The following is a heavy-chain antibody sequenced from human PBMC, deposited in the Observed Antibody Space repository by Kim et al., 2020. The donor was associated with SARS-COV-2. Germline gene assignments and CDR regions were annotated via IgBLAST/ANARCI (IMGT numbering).Heavy chain of an antibody. D-gene: IGHD1-1*01. Sequence: SETLSLTCAVSGYSISSSNWWGWIRQPPGKGLEWIGYIYYSGSTYYNPSLKSRVTMSVDTSKNQFSLKLSSVTAVDTAVYYCARSSTTGTTTPSDGMDVWGQGTTVTVSS. V-gene: IGHV4-28*01. CDR2: IYYSGST. CDR3: ARSSTTGTTTPSDGMDV. CDR1: GYSISSSNW. J-gene: IGHJ6*02.